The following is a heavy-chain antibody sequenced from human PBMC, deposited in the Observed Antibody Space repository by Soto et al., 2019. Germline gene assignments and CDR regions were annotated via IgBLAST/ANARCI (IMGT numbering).Heavy chain of an antibody. CDR3: ARARIVVVPAANYGMDV. J-gene: IGHJ6*02. CDR1: GYTFTSYG. D-gene: IGHD2-2*01. Sequence: ASVRVSCKASGYTFTSYGISWVRQAPGQGLEWMGWISAYNGNTNYAQKLQGRVTMTTDTSTSTAYMELRSLRSDDTAVYYCARARIVVVPAANYGMDVWGQGTTVRVSS. CDR2: ISAYNGNT. V-gene: IGHV1-18*01.